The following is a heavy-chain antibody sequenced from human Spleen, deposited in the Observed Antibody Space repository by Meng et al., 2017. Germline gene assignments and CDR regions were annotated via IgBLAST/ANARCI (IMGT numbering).Heavy chain of an antibody. CDR3: ARGTPGRSYSDY. CDR2: LGAHDGDT. D-gene: IGHD3-10*01. J-gene: IGHJ4*02. Sequence: QAQPVQSGPEVKKPGASVKVSCKASDYTFTGYGVSWVRQAPGQGLEWMAWLGAHDGDTSHAPKFQGRVTVSADRPTATAYMELRSLRSDDTAVYYCARGTPGRSYSDYWGQGTLVTVS. V-gene: IGHV1-18*01. CDR1: DYTFTGYG.